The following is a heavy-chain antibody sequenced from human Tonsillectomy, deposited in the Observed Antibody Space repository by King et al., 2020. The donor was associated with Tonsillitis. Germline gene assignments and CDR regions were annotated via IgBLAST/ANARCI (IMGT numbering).Heavy chain of an antibody. V-gene: IGHV1-69*12. CDR3: ARELDGMDV. J-gene: IGHJ6*02. Sequence: QLVQSGAEVKKPGSSVTVSCKVSGGTFTTSAINWVRQAPGQGLECMGDIIPIFGRANYAQKFQGIVTITADESTSTAYMELNRLRSEDTAVYYCARELDGMDVWGQGTTVTVSS. CDR1: GGTFTTSA. D-gene: IGHD6-6*01. CDR2: IIPIFGRA.